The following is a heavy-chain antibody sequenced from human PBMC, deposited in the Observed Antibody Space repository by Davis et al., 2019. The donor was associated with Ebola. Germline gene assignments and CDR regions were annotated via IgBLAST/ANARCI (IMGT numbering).Heavy chain of an antibody. CDR2: ISGSGGST. Sequence: PGGSLRLSCVASGFTFSSYGMSWVRQAPGKGLEWVAIISGSGGSTHYVDSVKGRFTISRDNSKNSLYLQMNSLRAEDTAVYYCAKDVALFGVDIRGMENCYMDVWGKGTTVTVSS. D-gene: IGHD3-3*01. J-gene: IGHJ6*03. CDR3: AKDVALFGVDIRGMENCYMDV. CDR1: GFTFSSYG. V-gene: IGHV3-23*01.